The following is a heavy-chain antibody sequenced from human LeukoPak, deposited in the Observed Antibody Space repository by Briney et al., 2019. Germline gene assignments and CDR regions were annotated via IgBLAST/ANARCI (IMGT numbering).Heavy chain of an antibody. J-gene: IGHJ3*02. CDR1: GESFSGYY. CDR3: ARGREDDFWSGYYNSGPDAFDI. D-gene: IGHD3-3*01. Sequence: SETLSLTSAVYGESFSGYYWSWIRQPPGKGLEWIGEINHSGSTNYNPSLKSRVTISVDTSKNQFSLKLSSVTAADTAVYYCARGREDDFWSGYYNSGPDAFDIWGQGTMVTVSS. CDR2: INHSGST. V-gene: IGHV4-34*01.